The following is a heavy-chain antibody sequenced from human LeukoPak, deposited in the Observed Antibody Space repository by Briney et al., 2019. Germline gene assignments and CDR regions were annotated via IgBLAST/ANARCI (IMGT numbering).Heavy chain of an antibody. CDR3: ARVKGRDGYNQARDY. Sequence: GESLKISCKGSGYSFTSYWIGWVRQMPGKGLEWMGIIYPGDSDTRYSPSFQGQVTISADKSISTAYLQWSSLKASDTAMYYCARVKGRDGYNQARDYWGQGTLVTVSS. CDR1: GYSFTSYW. CDR2: IYPGDSDT. D-gene: IGHD5-24*01. J-gene: IGHJ4*02. V-gene: IGHV5-51*01.